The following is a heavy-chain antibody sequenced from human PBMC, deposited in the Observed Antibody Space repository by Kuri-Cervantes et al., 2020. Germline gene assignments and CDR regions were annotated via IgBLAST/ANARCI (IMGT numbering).Heavy chain of an antibody. Sequence: GGSLRLSCAASGFTVSSNYMSWVRQAPGKGLEWVAVIWYDGSNKCYADSVKGRFTISRDNSKNTLYLQMNSLRAEDTAVYYCARRRITMIVVVITSGFDYWGQGTLVTVSS. V-gene: IGHV3-33*08. CDR2: IWYDGSNK. CDR1: GFTVSSNY. D-gene: IGHD3-22*01. CDR3: ARRRITMIVVVITSGFDY. J-gene: IGHJ4*02.